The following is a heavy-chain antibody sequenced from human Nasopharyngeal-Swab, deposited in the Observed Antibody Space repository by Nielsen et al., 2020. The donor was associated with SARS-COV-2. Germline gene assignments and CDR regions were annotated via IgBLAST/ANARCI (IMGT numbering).Heavy chain of an antibody. CDR3: AAGVYYDFWSGYPPLDY. V-gene: IGHV1-58*01. D-gene: IGHD3-3*01. CDR2: IVVGSGNT. CDR1: GFTFTSSA. Sequence: SVKVSYKASGFTFTSSAVQWVRQARGQRLEWIGWIVVGSGNTNYAQKFQERVTITRDMSTSTAYMELSSLRSEDTAVYYCAAGVYYDFWSGYPPLDYWGQGTLVTVSS. J-gene: IGHJ4*02.